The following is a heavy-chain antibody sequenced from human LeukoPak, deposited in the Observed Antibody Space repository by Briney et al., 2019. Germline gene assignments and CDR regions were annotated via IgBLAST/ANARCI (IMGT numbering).Heavy chain of an antibody. V-gene: IGHV1-69*13. CDR1: GGTFSNYT. CDR3: AREKWEPPYYYYGLDV. Sequence: SVILSCKASGGTFSNYTINWVRQAPGQGLEWMGGIIPFLETPNYAQKFQGRLTITADETTSTAYMELSSLRSEDTAVYYCAREKWEPPYYYYGLDVWGQGTTVTVSS. CDR2: IIPFLETP. D-gene: IGHD1-26*01. J-gene: IGHJ6*02.